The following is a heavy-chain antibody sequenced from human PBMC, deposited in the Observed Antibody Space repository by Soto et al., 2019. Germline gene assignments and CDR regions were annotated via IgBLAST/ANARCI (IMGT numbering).Heavy chain of an antibody. CDR1: GFTFSRNA. V-gene: IGHV3-23*01. D-gene: IGHD1-26*01. Sequence: PGGSLRLSCAASGFTFSRNAMSWVRQAPGKGLEWVSGISGGGGATYYADSVKGRFTISRDNSKNTLYLQMNSLRAEDTAIYYCAKSEPYGSGSYYFDYWGQGT. CDR3: AKSEPYGSGSYYFDY. J-gene: IGHJ4*02. CDR2: ISGGGGAT.